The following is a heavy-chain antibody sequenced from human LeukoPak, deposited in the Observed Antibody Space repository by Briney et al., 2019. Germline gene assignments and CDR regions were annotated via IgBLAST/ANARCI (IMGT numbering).Heavy chain of an antibody. CDR3: AHRLWDGPYYTSGGVTRLPYFDP. V-gene: IGHV2-5*02. D-gene: IGHD3-10*01. CDR1: GFSLTSSGVG. CDR2: IYWDDDK. J-gene: IGHJ5*02. Sequence: SGPTLVKPTQTLTLTCSFSGFSLTSSGVGVGWIRQSPVKALEWLALIYWDDDKHYSPTLKSRLSITKDTSNNRVVLTMTNMDPVDTATYYCAHRLWDGPYYTSGGVTRLPYFDPWGPGNLVTVSS.